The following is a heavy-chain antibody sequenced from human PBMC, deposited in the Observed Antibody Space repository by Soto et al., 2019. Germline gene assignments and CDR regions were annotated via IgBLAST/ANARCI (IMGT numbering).Heavy chain of an antibody. D-gene: IGHD5-12*01. Sequence: SETLSLTCTVSGGSISSGGYYWSWIRQHPGKGLEWIGYIYYSGSTYYNPSLKSRVTISVDTSKNQFSLKLSSVTAADTAVYYCARADIVATPIGDAFDIWGQGTMVTVSS. CDR2: IYYSGST. CDR3: ARADIVATPIGDAFDI. J-gene: IGHJ3*02. CDR1: GGSISSGGYY. V-gene: IGHV4-31*03.